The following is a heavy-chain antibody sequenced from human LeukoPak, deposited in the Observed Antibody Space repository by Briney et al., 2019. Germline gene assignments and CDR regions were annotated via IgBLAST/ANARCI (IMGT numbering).Heavy chain of an antibody. J-gene: IGHJ4*02. D-gene: IGHD2-8*01. CDR1: GLTFSDCG. CDR3: ARYIVLMVYALDY. CDR2: ISYDGSNK. V-gene: IGHV3-30*19. Sequence: GGSLRLSCAASGLTFSDCGMHWVRQAPGKGLEWVAVISYDGSNKYYADSVKGRFTISRDNSKNTLYLQMNSLRAEDTAVYYCARYIVLMVYALDYWGQGTLVTVSS.